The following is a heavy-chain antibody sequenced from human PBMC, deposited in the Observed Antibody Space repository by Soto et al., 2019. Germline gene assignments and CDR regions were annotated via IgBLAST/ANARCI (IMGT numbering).Heavy chain of an antibody. J-gene: IGHJ3*01. D-gene: IGHD3-22*01. CDR3: ARDQLYYNDISGRPLNAFDV. Sequence: GGSLRLSCTASGFTFGDYAMSWFRQAPGKGLEWVSYIGIGSSTKYYADSVKGRFTISRDNAKNSLYLQMNSLRAEDTAVYYCARDQLYYNDISGRPLNAFDVWGQGTMVTVSS. CDR1: GFTFGDYA. CDR2: IGIGSSTK. V-gene: IGHV3-48*01.